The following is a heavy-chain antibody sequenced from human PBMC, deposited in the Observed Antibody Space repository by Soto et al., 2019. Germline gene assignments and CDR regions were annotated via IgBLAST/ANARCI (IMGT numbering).Heavy chain of an antibody. CDR2: IDYSGST. J-gene: IGHJ5*02. V-gene: IGHV4-31*03. Sequence: QVQLQESGPGLVEPSQTLSLACIVSGGSISSGGYYWSWIRQHPGKGLEWIGYIDYSGSTDYNPSLRSRVTISVDTSKNQFSLNLNSVTAADTAVYYCARGGSKNGDFVWFDPGGQGTLVTVSS. CDR1: GGSISSGGYY. D-gene: IGHD4-17*01. CDR3: ARGGSKNGDFVWFDP.